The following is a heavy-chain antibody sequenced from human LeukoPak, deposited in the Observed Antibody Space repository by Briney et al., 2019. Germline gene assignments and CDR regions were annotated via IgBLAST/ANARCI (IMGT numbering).Heavy chain of an antibody. D-gene: IGHD1-14*01. J-gene: IGHJ2*01. CDR2: IYYSGST. V-gene: IGHV4-59*08. Sequence: SETLSLTCTVSGGSISSYYWSWIRQPPGKGLEWIGYIYYSGSTNYNPSLKSRVTISVDTSKNQFSLKLSPVTASDTAVYYCARRGNQGYGYFDLWGRGTLVTVSS. CDR1: GGSISSYY. CDR3: ARRGNQGYGYFDL.